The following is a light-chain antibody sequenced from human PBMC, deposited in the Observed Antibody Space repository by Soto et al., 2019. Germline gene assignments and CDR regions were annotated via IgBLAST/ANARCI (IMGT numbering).Light chain of an antibody. V-gene: IGKV1-39*01. J-gene: IGKJ1*01. CDR1: QTIDTY. CDR2: AAT. Sequence: DIQLTQSPSSLSASVGDRVTITCRASQTIDTYLNWYQHKPGTAPKVLIYAATYLQNGVSSRFSGTGSGADFTLTISSLQPEDFATYYCQQNFNFPRTFGQGTKVDIK. CDR3: QQNFNFPRT.